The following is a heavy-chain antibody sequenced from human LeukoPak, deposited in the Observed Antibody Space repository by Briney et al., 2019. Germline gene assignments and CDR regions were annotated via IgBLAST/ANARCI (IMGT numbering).Heavy chain of an antibody. CDR3: ARLYVYEDSGYRPIHY. D-gene: IGHD3-22*01. Sequence: GSLRHSCAVSGFTLSGFWMAWVRQAPGGGLEWVSNTKQDGSEKNYVDSVKGRFTISRDNAKNSLYLQMNSLSVEDTAVYYCARLYVYEDSGYRPIHYWGHGTLVTVSS. CDR2: TKQDGSEK. CDR1: GFTLSGFW. J-gene: IGHJ4*01. V-gene: IGHV3-7*01.